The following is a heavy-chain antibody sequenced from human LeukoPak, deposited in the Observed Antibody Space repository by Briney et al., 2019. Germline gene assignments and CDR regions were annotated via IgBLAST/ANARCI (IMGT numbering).Heavy chain of an antibody. CDR3: AKGRSGYSPYYFDY. CDR1: GFTFSSYA. J-gene: IGHJ4*02. CDR2: ISGSGGST. D-gene: IGHD3-22*01. Sequence: GGSLRLSCAASGFTFSSYAMSWVRQAPGKGLEWVSAISGSGGSTYYADSVRGRFTISRDNSKNTLYLQMNSLRAEDPAVYYCAKGRSGYSPYYFDYWGQGTLVAVSS. V-gene: IGHV3-23*01.